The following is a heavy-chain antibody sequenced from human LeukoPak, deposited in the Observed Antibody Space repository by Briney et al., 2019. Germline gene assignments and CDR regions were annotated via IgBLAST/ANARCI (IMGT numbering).Heavy chain of an antibody. V-gene: IGHV4-61*02. CDR2: IYTNGGA. CDR1: GGSVTSGNYD. J-gene: IGHJ4*02. Sequence: SQTLSLTCTVSGGSVTSGNYDWNWIRQPAGKGLEWIGRIYTNGGASYNPSLKSRVTISIDASKNQFSLKLSSVTAADTAVYYCAREPPGYWGQGILVTVSS. CDR3: AREPPGY.